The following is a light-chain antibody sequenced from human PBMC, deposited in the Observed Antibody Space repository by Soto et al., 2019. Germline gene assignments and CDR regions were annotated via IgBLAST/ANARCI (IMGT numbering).Light chain of an antibody. CDR3: SSYADTPVV. J-gene: IGLJ2*01. V-gene: IGLV2-8*01. CDR1: SSDFGAYNY. Sequence: QSALTQPPSASGSPGQSVAVSCTGTSSDFGAYNYVSWYQQHPGKAPKLLIFEVSKRPSGVPDRFSGSKSGNTASLTVSGLQAEDEADYYCSSYADTPVVFGGGTQLTVL. CDR2: EVS.